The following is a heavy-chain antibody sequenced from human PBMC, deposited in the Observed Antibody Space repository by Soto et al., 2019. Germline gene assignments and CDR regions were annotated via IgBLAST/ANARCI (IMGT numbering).Heavy chain of an antibody. CDR2: IKQDGSEN. V-gene: IGHV3-7*01. CDR1: GFTFSNYW. CDR3: ASYSGSLSFES. D-gene: IGHD1-26*01. J-gene: IGHJ4*02. Sequence: PGGSLRLSCAASGFTFSNYWMSWVRQAPGKGLEWVANIKQDGSENHYVDSVKGRYTISRDNAKNLLYLQMSSLRVEDTAVYYCASYSGSLSFESRGQGTLVTVSS.